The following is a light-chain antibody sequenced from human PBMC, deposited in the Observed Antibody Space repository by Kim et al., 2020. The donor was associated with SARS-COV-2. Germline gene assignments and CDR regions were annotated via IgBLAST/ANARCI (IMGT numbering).Light chain of an antibody. CDR2: RNN. J-gene: IGLJ2*01. Sequence: GTPGQRVIIACSGSSSNIGSDYVYWYQQLPGTAPKLLIYRNNQRPSGVPDRFSGSKSGTSASLAISGLRSEDEADYYCASWDDSLVFGGGTKVTVL. CDR1: SSNIGSDY. V-gene: IGLV1-47*01. CDR3: ASWDDSLV.